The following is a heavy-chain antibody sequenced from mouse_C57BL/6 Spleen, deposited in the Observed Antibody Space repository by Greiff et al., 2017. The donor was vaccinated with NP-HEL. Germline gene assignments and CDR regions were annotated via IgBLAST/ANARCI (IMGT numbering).Heavy chain of an antibody. J-gene: IGHJ4*01. V-gene: IGHV1-19*01. CDR2: INPYNGGT. CDR3: ASITTGAMGY. Sequence: EVQLQQSGPVLVKPGASVKMSCKASGYTFTDYYMNWVKQSHGKSLEWIGVINPYNGGTSYNQKLKGKATLTVDKSSSTAYMELNSLTSEDSAVYYCASITTGAMGYWGQGASVTVSS. CDR1: GYTFTDYY. D-gene: IGHD1-1*01.